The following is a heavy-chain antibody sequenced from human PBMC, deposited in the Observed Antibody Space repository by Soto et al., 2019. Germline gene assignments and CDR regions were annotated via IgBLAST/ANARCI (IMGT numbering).Heavy chain of an antibody. D-gene: IGHD7-27*01. CDR3: ARVWGCAFDI. CDR1: CGSISSYY. Sequence: QVQLPESGPGLVKPSETLSLTCTVSCGSISSYYWSWIRQPPGKGLEWIGYIYYSGSTNYNPSLKSRVTISVDTSKNHFTLKLSSVNAADTSVYYCARVWGCAFDIWGQGTMVTVSS. V-gene: IGHV4-59*01. CDR2: IYYSGST. J-gene: IGHJ3*02.